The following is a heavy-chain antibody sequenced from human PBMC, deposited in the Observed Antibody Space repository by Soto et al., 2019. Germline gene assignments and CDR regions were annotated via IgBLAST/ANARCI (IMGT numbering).Heavy chain of an antibody. D-gene: IGHD3-10*01. V-gene: IGHV4-39*07. CDR2: IYYSGST. Sequence: SDTLSLTCTVSGDSISSIIYYWDWIRQPPGKGLEWIGSIYYSGSTYYNPSLKSRVTISVDTSKNQFSLKLSSVTAADTAVYYCARRGPVRGLDVWGQGTTVT. J-gene: IGHJ6*02. CDR1: GDSISSIIYY. CDR3: ARRGPVRGLDV.